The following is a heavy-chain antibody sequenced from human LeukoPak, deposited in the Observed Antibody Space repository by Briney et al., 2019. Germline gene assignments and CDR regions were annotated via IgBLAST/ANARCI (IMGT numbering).Heavy chain of an antibody. J-gene: IGHJ4*02. CDR3: ARGGLSSRIDY. Sequence: ASVKVSCKASSLTLTIFDFRGARQAPGQGLEWMGWISAYNGNTNYAQKLQGRVTMTTDPSTSTAYMEVRSLKSDDTAVYYCARGGLSSRIDYWGQGTLVTVSS. D-gene: IGHD2-2*01. V-gene: IGHV1-18*01. CDR2: ISAYNGNT. CDR1: SLTLTIFD.